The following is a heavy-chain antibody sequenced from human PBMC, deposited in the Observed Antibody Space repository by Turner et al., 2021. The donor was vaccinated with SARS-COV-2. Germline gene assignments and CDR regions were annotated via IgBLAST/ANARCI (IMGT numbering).Heavy chain of an antibody. CDR1: GGTFSSYA. V-gene: IGHV1-69*01. CDR3: ARARGVDYYDSIGQRFDP. J-gene: IGHJ5*02. CDR2: IIPIFGTA. Sequence: QVQLVQSGAEVKKPGSSVKVSCKASGGTFSSYAISWVRQAPGQGLEWMGGIIPIFGTANYAQKFQGRVTITADESTSTAYMELSSLRSEDTAVYYCARARGVDYYDSIGQRFDPWGQGTLVTVSS. D-gene: IGHD3-22*01.